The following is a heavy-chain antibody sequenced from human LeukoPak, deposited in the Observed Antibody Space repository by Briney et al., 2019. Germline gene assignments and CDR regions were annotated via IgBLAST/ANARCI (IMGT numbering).Heavy chain of an antibody. CDR1: GFTFSSYA. CDR3: AKDLDDFWRGYEVAFYI. D-gene: IGHD3-3*01. V-gene: IGHV3-23*01. J-gene: IGHJ3*02. Sequence: GGSLRLACVVSGFTFSSYAMSWVRQAPGKGLEWVSAISGSADSKYYADSVKGRFTISRDNSKNTLYLQMNSLRAEDTAVYYCAKDLDDFWRGYEVAFYIWGQGAMVTVSS. CDR2: ISGSADSK.